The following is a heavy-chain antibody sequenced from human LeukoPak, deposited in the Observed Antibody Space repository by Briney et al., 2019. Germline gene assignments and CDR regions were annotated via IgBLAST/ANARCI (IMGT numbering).Heavy chain of an antibody. CDR3: ARRPHTAMVTFSNHYGMDV. D-gene: IGHD5-18*01. V-gene: IGHV3-30-3*01. J-gene: IGHJ6*02. Sequence: PGGSLRLSCAASGFTFSSYAMHWVRQAPGKGLEWVAVISYDGSNKYYADSVKGRFTISRDNSKNTLYLQMNSLRAEDTAVYYCARRPHTAMVTFSNHYGMDVWGQGTTVTVSS. CDR2: ISYDGSNK. CDR1: GFTFSSYA.